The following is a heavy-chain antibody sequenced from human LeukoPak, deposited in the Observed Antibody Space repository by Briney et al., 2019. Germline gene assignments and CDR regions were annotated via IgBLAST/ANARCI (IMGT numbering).Heavy chain of an antibody. CDR1: GGSISSYY. D-gene: IGHD3/OR15-3a*01. CDR2: IYYSGNT. J-gene: IGHJ4*02. Sequence: SETLSLTCTVSGGSISSYYWSWIRQPPGKGLEWIGSIYYSGNTYYNASLKSQVSISIDTSKNQFSLRLTSVTAADTAVYYCAGQTGSGLFILPGGQGTLVTVSS. V-gene: IGHV4-39*01. CDR3: AGQTGSGLFILP.